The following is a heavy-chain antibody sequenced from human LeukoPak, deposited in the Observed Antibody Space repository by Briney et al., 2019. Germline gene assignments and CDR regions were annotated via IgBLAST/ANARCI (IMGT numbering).Heavy chain of an antibody. CDR1: GGTFSSYA. D-gene: IGHD2-15*01. V-gene: IGHV1-69*04. CDR3: ARADLSSGGSGRGVYYFDY. J-gene: IGHJ4*02. CDR2: IIPILGIA. Sequence: GTAVKVSCKASGGTFSSYANSWMRQAPGQGLEWMGRIIPILGIANYSQKFQGRVTITADKSTSTTYMELSSMRSEDTAVYYCARADLSSGGSGRGVYYFDYWGQGTLVTVSS.